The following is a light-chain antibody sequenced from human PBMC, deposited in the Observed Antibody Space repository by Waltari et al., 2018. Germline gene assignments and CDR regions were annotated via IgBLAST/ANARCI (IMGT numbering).Light chain of an antibody. CDR1: RSISSY. Sequence: DLQMTQSPSSLSASVGDRVTITCRASRSISSYLNWFQQKPGKAPKLLIYAAASLQSGVPLRFSGSGSGTDFTLTISSLQPEDFATYYCQQIYSTPQTFGQGTKVEIK. CDR3: QQIYSTPQT. J-gene: IGKJ1*01. V-gene: IGKV1-39*01. CDR2: AAA.